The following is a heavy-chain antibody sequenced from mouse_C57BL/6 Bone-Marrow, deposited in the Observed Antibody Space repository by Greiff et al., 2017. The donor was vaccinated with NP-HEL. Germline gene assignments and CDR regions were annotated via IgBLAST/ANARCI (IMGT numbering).Heavy chain of an antibody. V-gene: IGHV1-39*01. CDR1: GYSFTDYN. CDR3: TVPGRSLLRFLFAY. CDR2: INPNYGTT. Sequence: EVQLQQSGPELVKPGASVKISCKASGYSFTDYNMNWVKQSNGKSLEWIGVINPNYGTTSYNQKFKGKATLTVDQSSSTAYMQLNSLTSEDSAVYYCTVPGRSLLRFLFAYWGQGTLVTVSA. J-gene: IGHJ3*01. D-gene: IGHD1-2*01.